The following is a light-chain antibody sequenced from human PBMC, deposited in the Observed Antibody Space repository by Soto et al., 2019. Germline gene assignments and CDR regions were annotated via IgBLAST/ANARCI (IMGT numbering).Light chain of an antibody. CDR1: QSINRD. CDR3: QQYYSYPLT. J-gene: IGKJ4*01. CDR2: AAS. Sequence: DIQMTQSPSSLSASVGDRVSITCRASQSINRDLNWYQQKPGKAPKLLIYAASTLQSGVPSRFSGSGSGTDFTLTISCLQSEDFATYYCQQYYSYPLTFGGGTKVDI. V-gene: IGKV1-39*01.